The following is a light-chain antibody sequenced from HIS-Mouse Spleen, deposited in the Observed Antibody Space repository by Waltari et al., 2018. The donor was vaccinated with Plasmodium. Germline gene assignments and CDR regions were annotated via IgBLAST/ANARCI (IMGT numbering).Light chain of an antibody. CDR3: QQSYSTWT. Sequence: EIQMTQSPSSLSASVGDRVTITCRASQSISSYLNWYQQKPGKAPKLLIYAASSLQSGVPSRFSGSGSGTDFTLTISSLQPEYFATYYCQQSYSTWTFGQGTKVEIK. CDR1: QSISSY. CDR2: AAS. J-gene: IGKJ1*01. V-gene: IGKV1-39*01.